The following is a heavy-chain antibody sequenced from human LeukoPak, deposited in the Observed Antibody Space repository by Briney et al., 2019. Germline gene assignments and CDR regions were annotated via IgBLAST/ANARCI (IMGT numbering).Heavy chain of an antibody. D-gene: IGHD2-15*01. V-gene: IGHV1-69*05. Sequence: SVKVSCKASGGTFSSYAISWVRQAPGQGLESMGGIIPIFGTANYAQKFQGRVTITTDESTSTAYMELSSLRSEDTAVYCCARTIVVVVAATAHDGVRGWFDPWGQGTLVTVSS. J-gene: IGHJ5*02. CDR1: GGTFSSYA. CDR2: IIPIFGTA. CDR3: ARTIVVVVAATAHDGVRGWFDP.